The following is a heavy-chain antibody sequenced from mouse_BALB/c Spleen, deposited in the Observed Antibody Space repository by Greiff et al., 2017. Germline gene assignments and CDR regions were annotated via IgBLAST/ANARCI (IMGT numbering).Heavy chain of an antibody. CDR3: ARSYDGYRLAY. J-gene: IGHJ3*01. V-gene: IGHV1-54*01. Sequence: QVQLQQSGAELVRPGTSVKVSCKASGYAFTNYLIEWIKQRPGQGLEWIGVINPGSGGTNYNEKFKGKATLTADKSSSTAYMQLSSLTSDDSAVYFCARSYDGYRLAYWGQGTLVTVSA. D-gene: IGHD2-3*01. CDR2: INPGSGGT. CDR1: GYAFTNYL.